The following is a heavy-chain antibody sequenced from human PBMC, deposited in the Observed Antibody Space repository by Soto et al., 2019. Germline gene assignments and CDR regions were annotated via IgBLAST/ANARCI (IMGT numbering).Heavy chain of an antibody. CDR1: GYTFTSYD. CDR2: ISADNGNT. Sequence: QVQLVQSGAEVKKPGASVKVSCKASGYTFTSYDISWVRQAPGQGLEWMGWISADNGNTNYAQKVQGRVTMTTDTSTSTAYMELRSLRSDDTAVYDCARDRMAYCGGACYSVGYWVQGTLVTVSS. J-gene: IGHJ4*02. CDR3: ARDRMAYCGGACYSVGY. D-gene: IGHD2-21*02. V-gene: IGHV1-18*01.